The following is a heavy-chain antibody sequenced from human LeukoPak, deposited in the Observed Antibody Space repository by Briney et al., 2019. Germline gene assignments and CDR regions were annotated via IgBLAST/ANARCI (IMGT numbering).Heavy chain of an antibody. CDR1: GFTFDDYA. J-gene: IGHJ3*02. CDR2: ISWNSGSI. V-gene: IGHV3-9*01. Sequence: GGSLRLSCAASGFTFDDYAMHWVRQAPGKGLEWVSGISWNSGSIGYADSVKGRFTISRDNAKNSLYLQMNSLRAEDTAVYYCAKVWIHAIDAFDIWGQGTMVTVSS. D-gene: IGHD3-3*01. CDR3: AKVWIHAIDAFDI.